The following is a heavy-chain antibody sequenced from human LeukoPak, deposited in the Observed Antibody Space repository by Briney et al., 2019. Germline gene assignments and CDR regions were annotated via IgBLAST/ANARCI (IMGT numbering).Heavy chain of an antibody. Sequence: GGSLRLSCAASGFTFSSYAMSWVRQAPGKGLEWVSAISGSGGSTYYADSVKGRFTISRDNSKNTLYLQMTSLRAEDTAVYYCARAGFDFSFDYWGQGTLVTVSS. CDR2: ISGSGGST. CDR1: GFTFSSYA. V-gene: IGHV3-23*01. D-gene: IGHD3-9*01. CDR3: ARAGFDFSFDY. J-gene: IGHJ4*02.